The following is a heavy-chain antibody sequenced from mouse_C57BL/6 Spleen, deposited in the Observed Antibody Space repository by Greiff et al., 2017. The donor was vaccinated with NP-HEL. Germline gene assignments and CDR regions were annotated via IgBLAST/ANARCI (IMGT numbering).Heavy chain of an antibody. J-gene: IGHJ1*03. V-gene: IGHV1-52*01. CDR1: GYTFTSYW. CDR3: ARRYGNYGYFDV. D-gene: IGHD2-10*02. CDR2: IDPSDSET. Sequence: QVQLQQPGAELVRPGSSVKLSCKASGYTFTSYWMHWVKQRPIQGLEWIGNIDPSDSETHYTQKFKDKATLTVDKSSSTAYMQLSSLTSEDSAVYYCARRYGNYGYFDVWGTGTTVTVSS.